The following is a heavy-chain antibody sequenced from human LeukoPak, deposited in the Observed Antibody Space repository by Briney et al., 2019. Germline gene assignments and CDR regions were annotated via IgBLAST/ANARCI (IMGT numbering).Heavy chain of an antibody. CDR1: GYTLTELS. Sequence: VASVKVSCKVSGYTLTELSMHWVRQAPGKGLEWMGGFDPEDGETIYAQKFQGGVTMTEDTSTDTAYMEQSSLRSEDTAVYYCATDIYDSSGYYWSPLDYWGQGTLVTVSS. D-gene: IGHD3-22*01. J-gene: IGHJ4*02. CDR3: ATDIYDSSGYYWSPLDY. CDR2: FDPEDGET. V-gene: IGHV1-24*01.